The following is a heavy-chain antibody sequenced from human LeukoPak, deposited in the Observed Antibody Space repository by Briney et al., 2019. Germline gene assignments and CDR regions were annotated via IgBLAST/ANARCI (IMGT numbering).Heavy chain of an antibody. CDR1: GYTLTELS. Sequence: ASVKVSCKVSGYTLTELSMHWVRQAPGKGLEWMGGFDPEDGETIYAQKFQGRVTMTEDTSTDTAYMELSSLRSEDTAVYYCATEGGIVGATGGWDFDYWGQGTLVTASS. D-gene: IGHD1-26*01. V-gene: IGHV1-24*01. CDR2: FDPEDGET. CDR3: ATEGGIVGATGGWDFDY. J-gene: IGHJ4*02.